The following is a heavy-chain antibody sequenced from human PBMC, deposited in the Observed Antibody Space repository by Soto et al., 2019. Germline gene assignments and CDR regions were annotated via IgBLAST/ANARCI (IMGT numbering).Heavy chain of an antibody. Sequence: SETLYLSCTVSGGSISSYDWSWIRQPPGKGLEWIGYIYYTGTTNYNPSLKSRVTISVDTSKNQFSLKLSSVTTADTAVYYCKKLPWADYGGICDPWGQGTLVTVS. V-gene: IGHV4-59*01. D-gene: IGHD4-17*01. J-gene: IGHJ5*02. CDR2: IYYTGTT. CDR3: KKLPWADYGGICDP. CDR1: GGSISSYD.